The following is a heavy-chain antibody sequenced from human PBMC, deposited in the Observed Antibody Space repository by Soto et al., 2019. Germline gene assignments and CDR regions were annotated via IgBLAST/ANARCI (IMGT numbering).Heavy chain of an antibody. J-gene: IGHJ4*02. V-gene: IGHV4-39*01. Sequence: KTSETLSLTCSVSGDSISSSSYYWGWIRQPPGKGLEWIGTISHSGSTYFNPSLKSRVTISVDASRNQFSLNLGTVTAADTALYYCARPRYSYGLIDFWGRGTLVTVSS. CDR3: ARPRYSYGLIDF. D-gene: IGHD5-18*01. CDR2: ISHSGST. CDR1: GDSISSSSYY.